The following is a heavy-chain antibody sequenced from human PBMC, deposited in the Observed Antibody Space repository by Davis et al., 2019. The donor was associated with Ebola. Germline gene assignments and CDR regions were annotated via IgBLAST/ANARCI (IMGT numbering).Heavy chain of an antibody. V-gene: IGHV3-23*01. Sequence: PGGSLRLSCAASGFTFSSYAMSWVRQAPGKGLEWVSGISGSGGSTYYADSVKGRFTISRDNSKNTLYLQMNSLRAEDTAVYYCARDYDDSSGYWRLRYFDLWGRGTLVTVSS. J-gene: IGHJ2*01. D-gene: IGHD3-22*01. CDR1: GFTFSSYA. CDR3: ARDYDDSSGYWRLRYFDL. CDR2: ISGSGGST.